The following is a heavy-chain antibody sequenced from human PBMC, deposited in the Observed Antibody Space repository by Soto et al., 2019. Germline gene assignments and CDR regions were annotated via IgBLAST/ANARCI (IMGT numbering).Heavy chain of an antibody. Sequence: SGTLSLTCTVSGGSVGSGEYYYSWIRQPPGKGLEWIGYIYDSGITNYTPSLKGRVTMSLDRSNNQVALKLSSVTAADTAVYFCARDVAHGYTENVWGQGTMVTVSS. J-gene: IGHJ3*01. V-gene: IGHV4-30-4*01. CDR1: GGSVGSGEYY. CDR3: ARDVAHGYTENV. CDR2: IYDSGIT. D-gene: IGHD5-18*01.